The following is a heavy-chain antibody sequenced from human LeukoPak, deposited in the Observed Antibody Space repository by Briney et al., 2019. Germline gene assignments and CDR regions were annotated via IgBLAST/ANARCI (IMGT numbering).Heavy chain of an antibody. CDR3: ARAPTVYLAWLDP. CDR2: IIPILGIA. D-gene: IGHD3-9*01. V-gene: IGHV1-69*04. CDR1: GGTFSSYA. Sequence: SVKVSCKASGGTFSSYAISWVRQAPGQGLEWMGRIIPILGIANYAQKFQGRVTITADKSTSTAYMELSSLRSEDTAVYYCARAPTVYLAWLDPWGQGTLVTVSS. J-gene: IGHJ5*02.